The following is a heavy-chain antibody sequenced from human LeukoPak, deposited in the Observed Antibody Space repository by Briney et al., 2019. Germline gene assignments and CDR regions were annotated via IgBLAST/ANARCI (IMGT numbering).Heavy chain of an antibody. Sequence: GGSLRLSCAASGFTFSSYGMSWVRQAPGKGLEWVSGVSGSGVSTYYADSVKGRFTISRDNAKNSLYLQMNSLRAEDTAVYYCARDDLVGGVRGAVRVDYYYYMDVWAKGTTVTVSS. CDR1: GFTFSSYG. CDR2: VSGSGVST. CDR3: ARDDLVGGVRGAVRVDYYYYMDV. D-gene: IGHD3-10*01. J-gene: IGHJ6*03. V-gene: IGHV3-23*01.